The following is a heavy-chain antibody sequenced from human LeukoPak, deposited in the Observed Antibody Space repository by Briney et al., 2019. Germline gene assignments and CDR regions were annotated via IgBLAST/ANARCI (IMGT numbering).Heavy chain of an antibody. Sequence: GGSLRLSCAASGFIFNTYWMSWVRQAPGRGLEWVANIKQDGSEIYYADSVKDRFTISRDNAKNSLYLQMNSLRAEDTAVYYCARRSGLDYWGQGTLVTVSS. CDR1: GFIFNTYW. J-gene: IGHJ4*02. CDR3: ARRSGLDY. D-gene: IGHD6-19*01. CDR2: IKQDGSEI. V-gene: IGHV3-7*01.